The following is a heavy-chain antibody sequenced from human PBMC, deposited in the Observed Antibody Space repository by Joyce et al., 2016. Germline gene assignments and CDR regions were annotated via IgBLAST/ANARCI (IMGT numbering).Heavy chain of an antibody. CDR2: INTNGGTI. Sequence: GLEYVSSINTNGGTIDYAASVKGRFTISRDNSKNTLNLQMGSLRVDDMAVYYCARRYYGDNSNWYFDL. V-gene: IGHV3-64*02. J-gene: IGHJ2*01. CDR3: ARRYYGDNSNWYFDL. D-gene: IGHD4-23*01.